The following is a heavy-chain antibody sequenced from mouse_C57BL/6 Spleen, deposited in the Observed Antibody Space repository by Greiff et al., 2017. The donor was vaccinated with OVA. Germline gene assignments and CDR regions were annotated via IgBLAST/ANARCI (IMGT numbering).Heavy chain of an antibody. CDR2: IGPGSGST. Sequence: VQLQQSGAELVKPGASVKISCKASGYTFTDYYINWVKQRPGQGLEWIGKIGPGSGSTYYNEKFKGKATLTADKSSSTAYMQLSSLTSEDSAVYFCARDPYYGSSYGYYAMDYWGQGTSVTVSS. CDR3: ARDPYYGSSYGYYAMDY. J-gene: IGHJ4*01. CDR1: GYTFTDYY. D-gene: IGHD1-1*01. V-gene: IGHV1-77*01.